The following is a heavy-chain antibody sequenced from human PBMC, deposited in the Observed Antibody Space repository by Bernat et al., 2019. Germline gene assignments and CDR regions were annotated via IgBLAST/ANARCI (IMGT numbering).Heavy chain of an antibody. CDR1: GYTFTSYG. V-gene: IGHV1-18*04. D-gene: IGHD3-3*01. CDR3: ARAVIFGVVMAWFDP. J-gene: IGHJ5*02. Sequence: QVQLVQSGAEVKKPGASVKVSCKASGYTFTSYGISWVRQAPGQGLEWMGWISAYNGNTNYAQKLQGRVTMTTDTSTNTAYMELRSLRSDDTAVYYCARAVIFGVVMAWFDPWGQGTLVTVSS. CDR2: ISAYNGNT.